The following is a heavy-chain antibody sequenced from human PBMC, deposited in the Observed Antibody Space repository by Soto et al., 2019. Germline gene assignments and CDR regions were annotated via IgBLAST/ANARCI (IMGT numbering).Heavy chain of an antibody. CDR1: GGSISSSSYY. D-gene: IGHD2-2*01. J-gene: IGHJ6*03. CDR2: IYYSGST. Sequence: PSETLSLTCTVSGGSISSSSYYWGWIRQPPGKGLEWIGSIYYSGSTYYNPSLKSRVTISVDTSKNQFSLKLSSVTAADTAVYYCASRGYCSSTSCYGGGGRDYYYYYMDVWGKGTTVT. CDR3: ASRGYCSSTSCYGGGGRDYYYYYMDV. V-gene: IGHV4-39*01.